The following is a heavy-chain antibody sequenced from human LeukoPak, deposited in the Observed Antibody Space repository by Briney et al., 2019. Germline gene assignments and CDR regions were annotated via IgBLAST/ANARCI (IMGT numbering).Heavy chain of an antibody. CDR1: GYSFTTYW. CDR3: ARQHGSGSYHDAFDI. Sequence: GESLKISCEASGYSFTTYWIGWVRQMPGKGLEWMGIIYPGDSDTRYSPSFQGQVTISADKSINTAYLRWSSLKASDTAMYYCARQHGSGSYHDAFDIWGQGTMVTVSS. CDR2: IYPGDSDT. J-gene: IGHJ3*02. D-gene: IGHD3-10*01. V-gene: IGHV5-51*01.